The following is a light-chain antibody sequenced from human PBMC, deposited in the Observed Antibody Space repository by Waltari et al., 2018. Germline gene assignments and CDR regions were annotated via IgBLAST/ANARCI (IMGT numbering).Light chain of an antibody. CDR2: GAS. V-gene: IGKV3D-15*01. CDR3: QQYNNWPPWT. CDR1: QNINTN. Sequence: EIVMTQSPATLSVSPGEGATPPCRASQNINTNLAWYQQQPGQTPRLLIYGASTRAIGIPARFSGSGSGTEFTLTISSLQSEDFALYYCQQYNNWPPWTFGQGTKVEIK. J-gene: IGKJ1*01.